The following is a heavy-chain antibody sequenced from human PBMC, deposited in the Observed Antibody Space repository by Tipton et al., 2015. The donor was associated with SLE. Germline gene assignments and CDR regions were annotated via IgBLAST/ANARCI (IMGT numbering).Heavy chain of an antibody. V-gene: IGHV4-39*01. D-gene: IGHD6-6*01. Sequence: TLSLTCTVSGGSISSSSYYWGWIRQPPGKGLEWIGSIYYSGSTYYNPSLKSRVTISVDTSKNQFSLKLSSVTAADTAVYYCARGARYSSSPPRYWGQGTLVTVSS. CDR3: ARGARYSSSPPRY. J-gene: IGHJ4*02. CDR2: IYYSGST. CDR1: GGSISSSSYY.